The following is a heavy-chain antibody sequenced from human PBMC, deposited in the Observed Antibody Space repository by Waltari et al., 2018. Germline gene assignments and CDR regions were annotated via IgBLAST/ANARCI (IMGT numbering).Heavy chain of an antibody. D-gene: IGHD3-22*01. V-gene: IGHV3-23*01. J-gene: IGHJ4*02. CDR2: ISGSGGST. CDR3: AKGSHYYDSSGHFDY. Sequence: EVQLLASGGGLVQPGGSLRLSCAASGFTFSSYAISWVRQPPGKGLEWVSAISGSGGSTYYADSVKGRFTISRDNSKNTLYLQMNSLRAEDTAVYYCAKGSHYYDSSGHFDYWGQGTLVTVSS. CDR1: GFTFSSYA.